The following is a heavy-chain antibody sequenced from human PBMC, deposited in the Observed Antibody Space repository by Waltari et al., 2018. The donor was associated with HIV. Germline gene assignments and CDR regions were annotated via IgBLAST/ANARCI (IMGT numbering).Heavy chain of an antibody. CDR2: ISATGTTS. J-gene: IGHJ6*02. V-gene: IGHV3-48*01. CDR3: ARCETVVTPFINKYLGLDV. CDR1: GFTFSDYI. D-gene: IGHD2-15*01. Sequence: EVQLVDSGGKLVQPGGFLRLSCLASGFTFSDYIMTWVRKGPGKGLEWVAYISATGTTSFYANSVKGRFTVSRDNVENSLYLDMSSLRAEDTGDYYCARCETVVTPFINKYLGLDVWGPGTTVTVSS.